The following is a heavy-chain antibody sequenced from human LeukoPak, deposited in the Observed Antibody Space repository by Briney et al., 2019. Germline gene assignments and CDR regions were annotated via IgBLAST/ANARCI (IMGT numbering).Heavy chain of an antibody. J-gene: IGHJ3*02. D-gene: IGHD3-10*01. CDR2: IYSSDTT. CDR1: GFIFSGYA. V-gene: IGHV3-48*02. CDR3: ARDLHYAFDI. Sequence: GGSLRLSFAACGFIFSGYAMNWVGQAGGRGLEWVSYIYSSDTTYADSVKGRFTISRDNAKNSLYLQMNSLRDEDTAVYYCARDLHYAFDIWGQGTMVTASS.